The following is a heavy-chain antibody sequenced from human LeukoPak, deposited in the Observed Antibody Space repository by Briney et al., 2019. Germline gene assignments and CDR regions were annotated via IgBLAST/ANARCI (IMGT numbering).Heavy chain of an antibody. V-gene: IGHV1-18*01. Sequence: ASVKVSCKASGYTFTSYGISWVRQAPGQGLEWMGWFSAYNGNTNYAQKLQGRVTMTTDTSTSTAYMELRSLRSDDTAVYYCARAYYYDSSGYFLNWFDPWGQGTLVTVSS. J-gene: IGHJ5*02. CDR2: FSAYNGNT. CDR1: GYTFTSYG. CDR3: ARAYYYDSSGYFLNWFDP. D-gene: IGHD3-22*01.